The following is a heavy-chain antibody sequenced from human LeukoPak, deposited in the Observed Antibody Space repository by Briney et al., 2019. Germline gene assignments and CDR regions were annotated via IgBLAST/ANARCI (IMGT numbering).Heavy chain of an antibody. CDR1: GFMFSSNW. V-gene: IGHV3-7*03. D-gene: IGHD1-14*01. CDR3: AKEDRSLQTY. Sequence: GGSLRLSCAASGFMFSSNWMSWVRLAPGKGLEWVANIREDGTETYYVDSVKGRFTISRDNAKNSLYLQMNSLRVEDTAVYYCAKEDRSLQTYWGQGTLVTVSS. CDR2: IREDGTET. J-gene: IGHJ4*02.